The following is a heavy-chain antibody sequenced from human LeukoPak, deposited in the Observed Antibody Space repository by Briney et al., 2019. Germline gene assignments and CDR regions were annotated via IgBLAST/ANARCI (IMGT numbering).Heavy chain of an antibody. CDR2: ISSSGSTI. D-gene: IGHD3-22*01. J-gene: IGHJ4*02. CDR3: AKGGANMIVVVITPLDY. CDR1: GFTFDDYG. V-gene: IGHV3-48*03. Sequence: GGSLRLSCAASGFTFDDYGMNWVRQAPGKGLEWVSYISSSGSTIYYADSVKGRFTISRDNAKNSLYLQMNSLRAEDTAVYYCAKGGANMIVVVITPLDYWGQGTLVTVSS.